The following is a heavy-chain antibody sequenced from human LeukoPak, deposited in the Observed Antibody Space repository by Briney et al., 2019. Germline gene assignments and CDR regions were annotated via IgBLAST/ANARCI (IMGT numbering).Heavy chain of an antibody. CDR2: IWFDGSNK. V-gene: IGHV3-33*01. J-gene: IGHJ4*02. D-gene: IGHD1-26*01. CDR3: ARDREARRLDY. CDR1: GFTLSNHG. Sequence: GGSLRLSCEEPGFTLSNHGMNGVRKAPGKGLEWVAVIWFDGSNKYYADSVKGRFTISRGNSKYTLYLQMNSLRVEDTAVYYCARDREARRLDYWGQGTLVTVSS.